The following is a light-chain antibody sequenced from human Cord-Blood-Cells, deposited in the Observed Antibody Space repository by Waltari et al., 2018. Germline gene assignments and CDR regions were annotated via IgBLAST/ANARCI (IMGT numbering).Light chain of an antibody. CDR2: DVS. CDR3: SSYTSSSTWV. Sequence: QSVLTQPASVSGSPAQSTTISCTGTSSDVGGYNYVSWYQQHPGKAPKLMIYDVSNRPSGVSNRFSGSKSGNTASLTISGLQADDEADYYCSSYTSSSTWVFGGGTNLTVL. V-gene: IGLV2-14*01. J-gene: IGLJ3*02. CDR1: SSDVGGYNY.